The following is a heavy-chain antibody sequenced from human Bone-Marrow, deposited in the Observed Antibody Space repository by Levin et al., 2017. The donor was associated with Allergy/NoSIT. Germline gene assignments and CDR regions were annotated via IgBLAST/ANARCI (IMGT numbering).Heavy chain of an antibody. CDR1: GYSFTSYW. CDR3: ARLGRDSSGYYPRWFDP. J-gene: IGHJ5*02. D-gene: IGHD3-22*01. CDR2: IYPGDSDT. Sequence: GESLKISCKGSGYSFTSYWIGWVRQMPGKGLEWMGIIYPGDSDTRYSPSFQGQVTISADKSISTAYLQWSSLKASDTAMYYCARLGRDSSGYYPRWFDPWGQGTLVTVSS. V-gene: IGHV5-51*01.